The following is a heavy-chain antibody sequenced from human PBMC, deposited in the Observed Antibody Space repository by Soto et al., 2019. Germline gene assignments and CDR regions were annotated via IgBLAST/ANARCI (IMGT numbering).Heavy chain of an antibody. V-gene: IGHV3-30*03. CDR3: ATARPRRIAVAVHCVDV. CDR1: GFTFSSYG. CDR2: ISYDGSNK. D-gene: IGHD6-19*01. Sequence: QVQLVEAGGGVVQPGRSLRLSCAASGFTFSSYGMHWVRQAPGKGLEWVAVISYDGSNKYYADSVKGRFTISRDNSKNTLYLKMNSLRAEDTAVYDCATARPRRIAVAVHCVDVWGQGTTVTVSS. J-gene: IGHJ6*02.